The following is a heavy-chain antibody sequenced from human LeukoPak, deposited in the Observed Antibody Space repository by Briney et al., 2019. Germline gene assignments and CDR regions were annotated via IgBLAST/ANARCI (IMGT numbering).Heavy chain of an antibody. Sequence: GGSLRLSCAASGFTFSSYAMSWVRQAPGKGLEWVSAISGSGGSTYYADSVKGRFTISRDNSKNTLYLQMNSLRAEDTAVYYCAKDATMVRGVITTIDYYYMDVWGKGTTVTVSS. CDR3: AKDATMVRGVITTIDYYYMDV. D-gene: IGHD3-10*01. CDR1: GFTFSSYA. V-gene: IGHV3-23*01. J-gene: IGHJ6*03. CDR2: ISGSGGST.